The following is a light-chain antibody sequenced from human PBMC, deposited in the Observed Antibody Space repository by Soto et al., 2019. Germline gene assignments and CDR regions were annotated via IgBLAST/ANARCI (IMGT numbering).Light chain of an antibody. CDR3: SSYTSGSPYV. Sequence: QSVLTQPASVSGSPGQSITISCTGTNSDVGGYNYVSWYQQHAGKAPKLMIYEVSNRPSGVSNRFSGSKSGNTASLTISGLQAEDEADYYCSSYTSGSPYVFGTGTKLTVL. CDR1: NSDVGGYNY. V-gene: IGLV2-14*01. CDR2: EVS. J-gene: IGLJ1*01.